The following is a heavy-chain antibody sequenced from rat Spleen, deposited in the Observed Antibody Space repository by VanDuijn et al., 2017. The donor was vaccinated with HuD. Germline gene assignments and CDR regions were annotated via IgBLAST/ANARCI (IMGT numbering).Heavy chain of an antibody. CDR3: TRGPTPYYYVMDA. J-gene: IGHJ4*01. Sequence: EVQLKESGPGLVQPSQTLSLTCTVSGFSLTDYSVHWVRQPPGKGLEWMGVMWSGGSTAYNSALKSRLSISRDTSKSQVFLKMNSLQTEDTAIYYCTRGPTPYYYVMDAWGQGASVTVSS. V-gene: IGHV2S63*01. CDR1: GFSLTDYS. CDR2: MWSGGST. D-gene: IGHD1-4*01.